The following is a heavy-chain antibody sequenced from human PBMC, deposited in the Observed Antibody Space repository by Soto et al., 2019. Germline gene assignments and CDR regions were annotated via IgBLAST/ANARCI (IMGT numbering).Heavy chain of an antibody. D-gene: IGHD2-21*02. V-gene: IGHV3-23*01. CDR2: ISVRVGST. J-gene: IGHJ4*02. Sequence: EVQLLQSGGGLVQPGGSLTLSCGVSGFPFAPSTMSWVRQAPGKGLEWVSTISVRVGSTYSADYVQGRFTVSSDISDNTLFLRMTSLTADDTAVYFCAKRDGPHSTSNAYFYDHWGRGVLVTVSS. CDR3: AKRDGPHSTSNAYFYDH. CDR1: GFPFAPST.